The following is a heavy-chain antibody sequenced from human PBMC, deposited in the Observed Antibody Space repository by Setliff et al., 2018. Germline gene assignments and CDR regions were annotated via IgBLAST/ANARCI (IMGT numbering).Heavy chain of an antibody. CDR3: ARKGISALSGAFDM. CDR1: GGSISNYY. V-gene: IGHV4-4*07. D-gene: IGHD1-26*01. Sequence: SETLSLTCTVSGGSISNYYWSWIRQPAGKGLEWIGRIYTSGSANYNPSLKSRVTMSVDTSKNRFSLKLSSVTAADTAVYYCARKGISALSGAFDMWGHGTMVTVSS. CDR2: IYTSGSA. J-gene: IGHJ3*02.